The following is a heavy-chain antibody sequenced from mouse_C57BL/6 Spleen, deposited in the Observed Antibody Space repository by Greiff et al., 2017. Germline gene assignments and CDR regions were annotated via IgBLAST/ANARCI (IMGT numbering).Heavy chain of an antibody. V-gene: IGHV14-4*01. D-gene: IGHD2-3*01. CDR3: TTGLLRGY. CDR2: IDPENGDT. CDR1: GFNIKDDY. Sequence: EVQLVESGAELVRPGASVKLSCTASGFNIKDDYMHWVKQRPEQGLEWIGWIDPENGDTEYASKFQGKATITADTSSNTAYLQLSSLTSEDTAVYYCTTGLLRGYWGQGTTLTVSS. J-gene: IGHJ2*01.